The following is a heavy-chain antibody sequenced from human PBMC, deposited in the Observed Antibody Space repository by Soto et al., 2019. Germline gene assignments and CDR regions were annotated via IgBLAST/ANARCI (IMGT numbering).Heavy chain of an antibody. V-gene: IGHV4-59*01. CDR3: ATVYGDYWGEKNWFET. CDR1: GGSIGSYY. J-gene: IGHJ5*02. Sequence: PSETLSLTCTVSGGSIGSYYWSWIRQPPGKGLEWIGYIYYSGSTNYNPSLKSRVTISVDTSKNQFSLKLSSVTAADTAVYYCATVYGDYWGEKNWFETWGQGTLVTVSS. D-gene: IGHD4-17*01. CDR2: IYYSGST.